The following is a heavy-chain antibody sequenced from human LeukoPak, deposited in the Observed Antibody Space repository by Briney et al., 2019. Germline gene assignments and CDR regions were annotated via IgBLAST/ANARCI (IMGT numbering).Heavy chain of an antibody. CDR2: ISSSSSYI. D-gene: IGHD6-19*01. Sequence: PGGSLRLSCAASGFTFSSYSMNWVLQAPGKGLEWVSSISSSSSYIYYADSVKGRFTISRDNAKNSLYLQMNSLRAEDTAVYYCARVGHSSGWYPIYYYYYGMDVWGQGTTVTVSS. CDR3: ARVGHSSGWYPIYYYYYGMDV. CDR1: GFTFSSYS. V-gene: IGHV3-21*01. J-gene: IGHJ6*02.